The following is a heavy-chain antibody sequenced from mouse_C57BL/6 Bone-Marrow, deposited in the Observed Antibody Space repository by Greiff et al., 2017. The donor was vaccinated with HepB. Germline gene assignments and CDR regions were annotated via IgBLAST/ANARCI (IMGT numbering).Heavy chain of an antibody. V-gene: IGHV14-4*01. CDR3: TVDGYYAWFAY. Sequence: VQLQQSVAELVRPGASVKLSCTASGFNIKNTYMHWVKQRPEQGLEWIGWIDPENGDTEYASKFQGKATITADTSSNTAYLQLSSLTSEDTAVYYCTVDGYYAWFAYWGQGTLVTVSA. CDR2: IDPENGDT. D-gene: IGHD2-3*01. J-gene: IGHJ3*01. CDR1: GFNIKNTY.